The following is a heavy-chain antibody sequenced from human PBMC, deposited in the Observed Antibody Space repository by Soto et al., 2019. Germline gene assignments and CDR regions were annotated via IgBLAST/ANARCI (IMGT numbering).Heavy chain of an antibody. J-gene: IGHJ4*02. Sequence: PSETLSLTCTVSGGSISSSSYYWIWIPQPPGKGREWIGYIYYSGSTYYNPSLKSRVPISVDTSKNQFSLKLSSVTAADTAVYCCARAEEQWLPDYWGQGTLVTVSS. D-gene: IGHD6-19*01. CDR2: IYYSGST. CDR1: GGSISSSSYY. V-gene: IGHV4-61*05. CDR3: ARAEEQWLPDY.